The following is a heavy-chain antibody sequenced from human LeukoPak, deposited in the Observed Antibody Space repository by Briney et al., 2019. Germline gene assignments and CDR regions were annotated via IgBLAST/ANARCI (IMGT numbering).Heavy chain of an antibody. CDR2: IYHSGST. Sequence: SETLSLTCAVSGGSISSGGYSWSWIREQPGKDLEWIGYIYHSGSTYYNPSLKSRVTISVDRSKNQFSLKLSSVTAADTAVYYCARYSRSDYYFDYWGQGTLVTVSS. J-gene: IGHJ4*02. V-gene: IGHV4-30-2*01. D-gene: IGHD2-21*01. CDR3: ARYSRSDYYFDY. CDR1: GGSISSGGYS.